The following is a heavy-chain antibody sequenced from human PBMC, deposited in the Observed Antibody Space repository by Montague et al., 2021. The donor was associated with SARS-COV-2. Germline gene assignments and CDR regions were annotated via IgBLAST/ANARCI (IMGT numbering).Heavy chain of an antibody. Sequence: SETLSLTCTVSGGSISSSSYYWGWIRQPPGKGLEWIGSIYYSGSTYYNPSLKSRVTISVDTSKNQFSLKLSSVTAADTAVYYRATEVADSSSYYYVPYYYYGMVVWGQGTTVTVSS. J-gene: IGHJ6*02. CDR2: IYYSGST. CDR1: GGSISSSSYY. D-gene: IGHD3-22*01. V-gene: IGHV4-39*01. CDR3: ATEVADSSSYYYVPYYYYGMVV.